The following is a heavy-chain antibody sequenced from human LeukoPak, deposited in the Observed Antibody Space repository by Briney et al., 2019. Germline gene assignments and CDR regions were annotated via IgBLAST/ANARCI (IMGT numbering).Heavy chain of an antibody. CDR3: AKDGYSYGPFDY. CDR1: GFTFSSYA. J-gene: IGHJ4*02. CDR2: ISGSGGST. V-gene: IGHV3-23*01. D-gene: IGHD5-18*01. Sequence: PGGSLRLSCAASGFTFSSYAMSWVRQAPGKGLEWVSTISGSGGSTYHADSVKGRFTISRDNSKNTLYLQMNSLRAEDTAVYYCAKDGYSYGPFDYWGQGTLVTVSS.